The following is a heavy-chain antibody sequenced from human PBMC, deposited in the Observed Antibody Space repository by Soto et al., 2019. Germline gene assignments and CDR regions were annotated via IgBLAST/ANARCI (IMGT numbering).Heavy chain of an antibody. V-gene: IGHV4-61*01. CDR1: GGSVSSRSFY. CDR2: IHDSYST. Sequence: PSETLSLTCTVSGGSVSSRSFYCSWLRQSPGRGLEWIGYIHDSYSTNYSPSLKSRVTISVDTSKNQLALRLRSVTTADPAVYYCARVPSRPLTAHDQGDWMPFDAMDVWGPGTRVTVSS. CDR3: ARVPSRPLTAHDQGDWMPFDAMDV. D-gene: IGHD1-1*01. J-gene: IGHJ6*02.